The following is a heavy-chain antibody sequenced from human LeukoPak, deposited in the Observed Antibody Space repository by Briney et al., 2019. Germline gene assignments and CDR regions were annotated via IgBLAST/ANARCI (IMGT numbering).Heavy chain of an antibody. CDR3: ARVRYCSGGSCYSGLDY. D-gene: IGHD2-15*01. V-gene: IGHV3-74*01. CDR1: GFTFSSYW. CDR2: INSDGSST. J-gene: IGHJ4*02. Sequence: GGSLRLSCAASGFTFSSYWMHWVRQAPGKGLVWVSRINSDGSSTSYADSVKGRFTISRDNAKNTLYLQMNSLRAEDTAVYYCARVRYCSGGSCYSGLDYWGRGTLVTVSS.